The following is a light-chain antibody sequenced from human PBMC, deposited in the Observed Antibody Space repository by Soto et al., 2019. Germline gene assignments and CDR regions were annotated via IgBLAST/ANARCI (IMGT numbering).Light chain of an antibody. CDR3: SSYTTGSTL. CDR2: EVS. V-gene: IGLV2-14*01. CDR1: SSDVGGYNY. Sequence: QSVLTQPGSVSGSLGQSITISCTGTSSDVGGYNYVSWYQQHPGNAPKLMIYEVSHRPSGVSNRFSGSKSGNTASLTISGLQADDEADYYCSSYTTGSTLFGGGTKLTVL. J-gene: IGLJ3*02.